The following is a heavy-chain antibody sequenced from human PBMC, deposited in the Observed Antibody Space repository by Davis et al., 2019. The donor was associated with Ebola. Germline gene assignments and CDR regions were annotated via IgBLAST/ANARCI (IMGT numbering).Heavy chain of an antibody. Sequence: ASVKVSCKTSVTAHNIHWMRQAPGQGLECMGWIHPNSGVTKYAQKFQGRVTMTRDTSIGTVYMELSRLRSDDTAIYYCARWETIFGVVDPFYPFDPWGQGTLVTVSS. CDR3: ARWETIFGVVDPFYPFDP. CDR2: IHPNSGVT. V-gene: IGHV1-2*02. J-gene: IGHJ5*02. D-gene: IGHD3-3*01. CDR1: VTAHN.